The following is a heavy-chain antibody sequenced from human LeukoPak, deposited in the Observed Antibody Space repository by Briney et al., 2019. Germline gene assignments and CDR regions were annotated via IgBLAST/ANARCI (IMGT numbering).Heavy chain of an antibody. D-gene: IGHD4-23*01. CDR1: GDSVSSNGAA. V-gene: IGHV6-1*01. CDR2: TYYRSKWYS. J-gene: IGHJ4*02. Sequence: SQTLSLTCAISGDSVSSNGAAWNWIRQSPSRGLEWPGRTYYRSKWYSDYAVSVKSRITINPDTSKNQFSLQLNSVTPEDTAVYYCARDGRDGGNSFDYWGLGTLVTVSS. CDR3: ARDGRDGGNSFDY.